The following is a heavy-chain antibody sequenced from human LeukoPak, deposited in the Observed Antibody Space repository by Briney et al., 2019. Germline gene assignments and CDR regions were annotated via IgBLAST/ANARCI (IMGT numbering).Heavy chain of an antibody. D-gene: IGHD1-14*01. CDR3: ARGGNLKN. Sequence: PGGSLRLSCAASGFTLNRYWMSWVRQAPGKGLEWVANINEDGGERHYVDSVKGRFTISRDNAKNSLYLQMNSLRAEDTAVYYCARGGNLKNWGGGTLVTVSS. CDR1: GFTLNRYW. CDR2: INEDGGER. J-gene: IGHJ4*02. V-gene: IGHV3-7*01.